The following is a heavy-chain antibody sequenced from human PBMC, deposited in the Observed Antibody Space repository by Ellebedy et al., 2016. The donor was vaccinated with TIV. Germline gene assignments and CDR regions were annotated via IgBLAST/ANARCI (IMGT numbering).Heavy chain of an antibody. Sequence: AASVQVSCKASGYTFTSDLSHWVRQPPAQGLEWMGPVNPFNGGTGYAQRFQGRVTMTRDTSASTVYMELRSLRSYDTAVYYCAREGGVYYFDYWGQGTLVTVSS. CDR2: VNPFNGGT. D-gene: IGHD2-8*02. J-gene: IGHJ4*02. V-gene: IGHV1-46*01. CDR1: GYTFTSDL. CDR3: AREGGVYYFDY.